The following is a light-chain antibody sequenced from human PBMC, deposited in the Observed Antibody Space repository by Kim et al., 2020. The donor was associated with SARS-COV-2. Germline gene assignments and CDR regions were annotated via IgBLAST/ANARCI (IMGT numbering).Light chain of an antibody. J-gene: IGLJ2*01. CDR3: QVWDSSSDHVV. CDR1: NIGSKS. CDR2: YDS. V-gene: IGLV3-21*04. Sequence: APGKTARITCGGNNIGSKSVHWYQQKPGQAPVLVIYYDSDRPSGIPERFSGSNSGNTATLTISRVEAGDEADYYFQVWDSSSDHVVFGGGTQLTVL.